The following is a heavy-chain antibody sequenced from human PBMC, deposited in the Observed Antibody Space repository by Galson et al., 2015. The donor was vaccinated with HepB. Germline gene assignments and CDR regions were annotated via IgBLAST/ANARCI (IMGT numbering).Heavy chain of an antibody. V-gene: IGHV3-43*01. CDR3: AKDGTDIVVGTPYYFDY. CDR1: GFTFDDYT. D-gene: IGHD2-2*01. Sequence: SLRLSCAASGFTFDDYTMHWVRQAPGKGLEWVSLISWDGGSTYYADSVKGRFTISRDNSKNSLYLQMNSLRTEDTALYYCAKDGTDIVVGTPYYFDYWGQGTLVTVSS. J-gene: IGHJ4*02. CDR2: ISWDGGST.